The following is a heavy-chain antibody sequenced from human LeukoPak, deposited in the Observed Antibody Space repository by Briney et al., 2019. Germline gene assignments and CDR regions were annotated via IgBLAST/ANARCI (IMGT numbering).Heavy chain of an antibody. V-gene: IGHV6-1*01. J-gene: IGHJ2*01. CDR1: GDSVSSNSAA. CDR3: VNRYFDL. Sequence: SQTLSLTCAISGDSVSSNSAAWNWIRQSPSRGLEWLGRTYYRSKWYNDYAASVKGRITINPDTSKNQFSLQLSSVTPEDTAVYYCVNRYFDLWGRGTLVTVSS. CDR2: TYYRSKWYN.